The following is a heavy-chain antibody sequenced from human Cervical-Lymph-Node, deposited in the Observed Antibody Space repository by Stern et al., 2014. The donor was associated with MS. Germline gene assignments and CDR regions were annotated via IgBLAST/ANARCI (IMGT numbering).Heavy chain of an antibody. V-gene: IGHV3-23*04. CDR2: ISGSGGST. D-gene: IGHD3-22*01. Sequence: EVQLVESGGGLVQPGGSLRLSCAASGFTFSSYAMSWVRQAPGKGLEWVSAISGSGGSTYYADSVKGRFTISRDNSKNTLYLQMNSLRAEDTAVYYCAKDMGTYYYDSSGQETYWGQGTLVTVSS. J-gene: IGHJ4*02. CDR3: AKDMGTYYYDSSGQETY. CDR1: GFTFSSYA.